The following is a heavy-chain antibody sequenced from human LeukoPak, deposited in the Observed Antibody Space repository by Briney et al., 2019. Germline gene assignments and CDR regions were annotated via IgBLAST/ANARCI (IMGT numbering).Heavy chain of an antibody. V-gene: IGHV1-8*01. D-gene: IGHD5-12*01. CDR1: GYTFTSYD. CDR3: ARGRWLRFVDY. Sequence: AAVKVSCKASGYTFTSYDINWVRQTTGQGLEWMGWMNPNSGNTGYAQKFQGRVTMTRNTSISTAYMELSSLRSEDTAVYYCARGRWLRFVDYWGQGTLVTVSS. J-gene: IGHJ4*02. CDR2: MNPNSGNT.